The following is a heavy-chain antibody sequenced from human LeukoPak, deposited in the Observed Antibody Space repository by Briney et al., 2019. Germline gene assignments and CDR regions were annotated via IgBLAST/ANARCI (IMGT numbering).Heavy chain of an antibody. D-gene: IGHD6-6*01. V-gene: IGHV3-30*03. CDR3: ARVRSDYSSSSPPDY. J-gene: IGHJ4*02. CDR2: ISYDGGNK. CDR1: GFTFSSYG. Sequence: PGRSLRLSCAASGFTFSSYGMHWVRQAPGKGLEWVAVISYDGGNKYYADSVKGRFTISRDSSKNTLYLQMNSLRAEDTAVYYCARVRSDYSSSSPPDYWGQGTPVTVSS.